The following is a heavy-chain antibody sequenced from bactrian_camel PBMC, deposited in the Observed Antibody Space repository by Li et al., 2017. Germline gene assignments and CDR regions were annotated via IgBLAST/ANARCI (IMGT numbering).Heavy chain of an antibody. V-gene: IGHV3S31*01. CDR1: GFTFSSYA. J-gene: IGHJ4*01. D-gene: IGHD6*01. Sequence: VQLVESGGGLVQPGGSLRLSCAASGFTFSSYAMSWVRQAPGKGLELVSAINGGGSSYYADSVKDRFTISRDNAKNTLYLQLNSLKTDDTAMYYCAKFLPVGGRELEWGQGTQVTVS. CDR3: AKFLPVGGRELE. CDR2: INGGGSS.